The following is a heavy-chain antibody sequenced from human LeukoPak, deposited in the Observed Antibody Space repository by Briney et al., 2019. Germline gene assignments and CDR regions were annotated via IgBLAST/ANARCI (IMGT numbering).Heavy chain of an antibody. D-gene: IGHD6-19*01. Sequence: PGGSLRLSCAASGFTFSDYYMSWIRQAPGKGLEWVSYISGSGSTIYYADSVKGRFTISRDNAKNSLYLQMNSLRAEDTAVYYCARGPLAGTCYFDYWGQGTLVTVSS. J-gene: IGHJ4*02. V-gene: IGHV3-11*01. CDR3: ARGPLAGTCYFDY. CDR1: GFTFSDYY. CDR2: ISGSGSTI.